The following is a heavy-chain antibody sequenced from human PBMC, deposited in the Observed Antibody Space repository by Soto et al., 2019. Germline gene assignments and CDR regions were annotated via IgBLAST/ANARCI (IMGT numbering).Heavy chain of an antibody. D-gene: IGHD3-10*01. V-gene: IGHV3-7*03. CDR3: AKGGGARGWFDI. CDR1: GFTFSSFW. CDR2: INQDGSER. Sequence: EVQLVESGGGLVQPGGSLRLSCAASGFTFSSFWMSWVRQAPGKGLEWVANINQDGSERYFVDSVKGRFTISRDNAKNSLYLQMNSLRAEDTAVYYCAKGGGARGWFDIWGQGTLVTVSS. J-gene: IGHJ5*02.